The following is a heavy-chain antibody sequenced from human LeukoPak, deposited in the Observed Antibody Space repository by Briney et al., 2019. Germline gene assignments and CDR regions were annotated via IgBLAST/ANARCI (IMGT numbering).Heavy chain of an antibody. J-gene: IGHJ4*02. D-gene: IGHD5/OR15-5a*01. CDR1: GFAFSTYA. CDR2: ISTSGRAT. CDR3: AKARGSSVYEQFDY. V-gene: IGHV3-23*01. Sequence: GGSLRLSCAASGFAFSTYAMTWVRQAPEKGLQWVSTISTSGRATYYADSVEGRFTISRGNSKNTLYLQMNSLRADDTAVYYCAKARGSSVYEQFDYWGQGTLVTVSS.